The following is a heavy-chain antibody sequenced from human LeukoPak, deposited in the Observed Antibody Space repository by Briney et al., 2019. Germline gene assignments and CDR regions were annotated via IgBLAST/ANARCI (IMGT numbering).Heavy chain of an antibody. CDR2: IIPIFGTA. J-gene: IGHJ4*02. Sequence: ASVKVSCKASGGTFSSYAISWVRQAPGQGLEWMGGIIPIFGTANYAQKFQGRDTITADESTSTAYMELSSLRSEDTAVYYCARSRYYYGSGSYYHFDYWGQGTLVTVSS. CDR1: GGTFSSYA. CDR3: ARSRYYYGSGSYYHFDY. D-gene: IGHD3-10*01. V-gene: IGHV1-69*13.